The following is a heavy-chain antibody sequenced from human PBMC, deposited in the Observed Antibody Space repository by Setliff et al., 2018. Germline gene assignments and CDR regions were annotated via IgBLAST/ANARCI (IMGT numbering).Heavy chain of an antibody. CDR1: GFTFDDYA. CDR2: ISWNSGSI. J-gene: IGHJ3*02. Sequence: GGSLRLSCAASGFTFDDYAMHWVRQAPGKGLEWVSGISWNSGSIGYADSVKGRFTISRDNAKNSLYLQMNSLRAEDTALYYCAKSRYGDYTSGAFDIWGQGTMVTVSS. CDR3: AKSRYGDYTSGAFDI. V-gene: IGHV3-9*01. D-gene: IGHD4-17*01.